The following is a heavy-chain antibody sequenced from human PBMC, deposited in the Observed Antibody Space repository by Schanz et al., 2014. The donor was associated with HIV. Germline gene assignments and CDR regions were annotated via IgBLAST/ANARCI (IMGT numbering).Heavy chain of an antibody. CDR3: AKDRNYYDSKYIGKGNYYYYYGMDV. V-gene: IGHV3-30*18. CDR1: GFTFDNYG. D-gene: IGHD3-22*01. CDR2: ISYDGRNK. Sequence: QVQLVESGGGVVQPGRSLRLSCAASGFTFDNYGMHWVHQAPGKGLEWVAVISYDGRNKYYADSVKGRFTISRDNSKNTLNLRVNSLRAEDTAVYYCAKDRNYYDSKYIGKGNYYYYYGMDVWGQGTTVTVSS. J-gene: IGHJ6*02.